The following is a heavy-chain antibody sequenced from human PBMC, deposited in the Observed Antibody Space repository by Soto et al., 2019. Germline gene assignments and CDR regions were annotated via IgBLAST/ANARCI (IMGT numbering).Heavy chain of an antibody. Sequence: PSETLSITCTVSGGSISRYYWSWIRQPPGKGLEWIGYIYYSGSTNYNPSLKSRVTISVDTSKNQFSLKLSSVTAADTAVYYCARRGFRYYDSSGYYPSWGQGTLVTVSS. CDR2: IYYSGST. V-gene: IGHV4-59*08. CDR1: GGSISRYY. CDR3: ARRGFRYYDSSGYYPS. D-gene: IGHD3-22*01. J-gene: IGHJ5*02.